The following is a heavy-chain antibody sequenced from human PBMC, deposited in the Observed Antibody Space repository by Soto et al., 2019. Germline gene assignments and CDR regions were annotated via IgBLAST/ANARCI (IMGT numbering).Heavy chain of an antibody. CDR3: ARESAAATYRPLDC. J-gene: IGHJ4*02. Sequence: PSETLSLTCNVSGGSMSSYFWSWIRQPAGKGLEWIGRIYTSETTNYNPSLKSRVTMSVDTSKNQFSLKVNSVTAADTAVYYCARESAAATYRPLDCWGQGTLVTVSS. CDR1: GGSMSSYF. D-gene: IGHD6-13*01. V-gene: IGHV4-4*07. CDR2: IYTSETT.